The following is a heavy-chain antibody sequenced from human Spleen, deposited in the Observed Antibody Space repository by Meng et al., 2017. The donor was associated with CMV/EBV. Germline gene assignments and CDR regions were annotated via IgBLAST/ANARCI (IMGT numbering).Heavy chain of an antibody. CDR3: ARGEAAAGSFDY. CDR1: GFTFDDYG. V-gene: IGHV3-20*04. CDR2: INWNGGST. D-gene: IGHD6-13*01. Sequence: GESLKISCAVSGFTFDDYGMSWVRQAPGKGLEWVSGINWNGGSTGYADSVKGRFTISRDNAKNSLYLQMNSLRAEDTAFYYCARGEAAAGSFDYWGQGTLVTVSS. J-gene: IGHJ4*02.